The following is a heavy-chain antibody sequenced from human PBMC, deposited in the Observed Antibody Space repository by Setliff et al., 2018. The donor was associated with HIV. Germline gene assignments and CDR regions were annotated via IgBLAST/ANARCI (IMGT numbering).Heavy chain of an antibody. J-gene: IGHJ4*02. V-gene: IGHV3-72*01. CDR2: TTNKADSYNT. CDR1: GFTFSNFA. CDR3: VRGLGSEFDY. D-gene: IGHD2-15*01. Sequence: PGGSLRLSCAASGFTFSNFAINWVRQAPGKGLEWVGRTTNKADSYNTNYAASVKGRFTIARDDSKKSLYLQMNSLKIEDTAVYYCVRGLGSEFDYWGQGTLVTVSS.